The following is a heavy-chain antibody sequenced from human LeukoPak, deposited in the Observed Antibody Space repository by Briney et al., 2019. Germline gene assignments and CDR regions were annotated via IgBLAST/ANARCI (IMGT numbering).Heavy chain of an antibody. V-gene: IGHV3-74*01. CDR2: INSDATST. Sequence: PGGSLRPSCAASGFTFSSYWMHWVRQAPGKGLVWVSRINSDATSTSYADSVKGRFTISRDNAKNTLYLQMNSLRGEDTAVHYCARDYSRSWYPDYWGQGTLVTVSS. D-gene: IGHD6-13*01. CDR3: ARDYSRSWYPDY. J-gene: IGHJ4*02. CDR1: GFTFSSYW.